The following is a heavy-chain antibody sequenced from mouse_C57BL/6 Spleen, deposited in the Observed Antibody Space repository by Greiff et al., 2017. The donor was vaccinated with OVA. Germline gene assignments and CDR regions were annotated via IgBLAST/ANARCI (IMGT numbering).Heavy chain of an antibody. Sequence: DVKLVESGPELVKPGASVKIPCKASGYTFTDYNMDWVKQSHGKSLEWIGDINPNNGGTIYNQKFKGKATLTVDKSSSTAYMELRSLTSEDTAVYYCARLYGNYDYYAMDYWGQGTSVTVSS. CDR1: GYTFTDYN. CDR3: ARLYGNYDYYAMDY. CDR2: INPNNGGT. D-gene: IGHD2-1*01. V-gene: IGHV1-18*01. J-gene: IGHJ4*01.